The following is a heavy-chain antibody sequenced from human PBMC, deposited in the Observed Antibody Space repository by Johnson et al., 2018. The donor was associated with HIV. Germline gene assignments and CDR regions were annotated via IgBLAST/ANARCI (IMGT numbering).Heavy chain of an antibody. D-gene: IGHD5-18*01. Sequence: VQLVESGGGVVRPGGSLRLSCAASGFTFDDHGMNWVRQAPGKGLEWVSGINWNGGSTGYADSVKGRFTISRDNAKNSLYLQMNSLRAEDTALYFCAGGRGYIAPKLSGGAAFDIWGQGTMVTVSS. CDR1: GFTFDDHG. J-gene: IGHJ3*02. CDR3: AGGRGYIAPKLSGGAAFDI. V-gene: IGHV3-20*04. CDR2: INWNGGST.